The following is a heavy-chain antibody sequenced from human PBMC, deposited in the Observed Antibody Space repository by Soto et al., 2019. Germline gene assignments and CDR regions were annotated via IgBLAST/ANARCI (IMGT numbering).Heavy chain of an antibody. CDR2: ISYDGSNK. CDR1: GFTFSSYG. D-gene: IGHD6-13*01. V-gene: IGHV3-30*18. CDR3: TKGAAAGKYYYYGMDV. Sequence: GGSLRLSCAASGFTFSSYGMHWVRQAPGKGLEWVAVISYDGSNKYYADSVKGRFTISRDNSKNTLYLQMNSLRAEDTAVYYCTKGAAAGKYYYYGMDVWGQGTTVTVSS. J-gene: IGHJ6*02.